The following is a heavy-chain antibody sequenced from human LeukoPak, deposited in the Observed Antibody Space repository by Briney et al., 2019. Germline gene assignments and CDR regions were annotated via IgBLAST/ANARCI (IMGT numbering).Heavy chain of an antibody. D-gene: IGHD6-13*01. V-gene: IGHV3-74*01. CDR3: AREFAAGI. CDR1: GFTFSNFR. Sequence: GGSQRLSCAASGFTFSNFRMHWVRHAPGKGLVWVSLISSDGRTTYYADSVKGRFTISRDNAKNTLYLQMNSLRTDDTAVYYCAREFAAGIWGQGTLVTVSS. CDR2: ISSDGRTT. J-gene: IGHJ4*02.